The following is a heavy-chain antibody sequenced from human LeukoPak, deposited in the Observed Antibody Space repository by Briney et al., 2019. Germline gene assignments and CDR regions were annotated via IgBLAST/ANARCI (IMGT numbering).Heavy chain of an antibody. Sequence: SETLSLTCAVSGGSISSGGYSWSWLRQPPGKGLEWIGYIYHSGSTYYNPSLKSRVTISVDRSKNQFSLKLSSVTAADTAVYSCAGQYTLWSGRPKNDYWGQGTLVTVSS. D-gene: IGHD2-21*01. CDR2: IYHSGST. CDR3: AGQYTLWSGRPKNDY. J-gene: IGHJ4*02. V-gene: IGHV4-30-2*01. CDR1: GGSISSGGYS.